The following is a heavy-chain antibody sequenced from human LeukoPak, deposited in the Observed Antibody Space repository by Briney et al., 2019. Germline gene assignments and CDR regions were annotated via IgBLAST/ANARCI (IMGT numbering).Heavy chain of an antibody. V-gene: IGHV1-2*02. D-gene: IGHD2-15*01. CDR1: GYTFTGYY. CDR2: INPNSGGT. Sequence: TSVKVSCKASGYTFTGYYMHWVRQAPGQGLEWMGWINPNSGGTNYVQKFQGRVTMTRDTSISTAYMELSRLRSDDTAVYYCARIVVVVAATLSTYYFDYWGQGTLVTVSS. CDR3: ARIVVVVAATLSTYYFDY. J-gene: IGHJ4*02.